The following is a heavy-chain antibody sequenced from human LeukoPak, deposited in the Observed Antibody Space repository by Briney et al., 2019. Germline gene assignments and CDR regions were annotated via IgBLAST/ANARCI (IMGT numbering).Heavy chain of an antibody. D-gene: IGHD6-13*01. V-gene: IGHV3-48*03. CDR3: ARGQQLDYLGYDY. Sequence: GGSLRLSCVVSGFTFSSYDMNWVRQAPGKGLEWVSYITDSSFTTYYADSVKGRFTISRDNAKNSLYLQMNSLRAEDTAVYYCARGQQLDYLGYDYWGQGTLVTVSS. J-gene: IGHJ4*02. CDR1: GFTFSSYD. CDR2: ITDSSFTT.